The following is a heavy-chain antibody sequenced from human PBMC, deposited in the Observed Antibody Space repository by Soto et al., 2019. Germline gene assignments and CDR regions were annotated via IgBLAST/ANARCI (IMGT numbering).Heavy chain of an antibody. CDR3: ARSAGSTGDAFDI. V-gene: IGHV3-64*01. D-gene: IGHD2-8*02. CDR2: ISSNGGST. CDR1: GFTFSSYA. J-gene: IGHJ3*02. Sequence: GGSLRLSCAASGFTFSSYAMSWVRQAPGKGLEWVSAISSNGGSTYYANSVKGRFTISRDNSKNTLYLQMGSLRAEDMAVYYCARSAGSTGDAFDIWGQGTMVTVSS.